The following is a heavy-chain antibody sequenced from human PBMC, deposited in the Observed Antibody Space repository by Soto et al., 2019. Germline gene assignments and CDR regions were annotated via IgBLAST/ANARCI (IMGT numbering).Heavy chain of an antibody. Sequence: ASVKVSCKASGYTFTSYGIHWVRQAPGQRLEWMGWINAANGDTKYSPKFQGRVTITRDTSASTAYMELSSLRSEDTAVYYCARAQNYYYYYGMDVWGQGTTVTVSS. V-gene: IGHV1-3*01. J-gene: IGHJ6*02. CDR1: GYTFTSYG. CDR2: INAANGDT. CDR3: ARAQNYYYYYGMDV.